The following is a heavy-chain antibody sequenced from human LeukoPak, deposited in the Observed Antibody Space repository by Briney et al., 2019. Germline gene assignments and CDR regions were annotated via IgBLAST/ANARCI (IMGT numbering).Heavy chain of an antibody. D-gene: IGHD1-1*01. CDR1: GGSISSYY. V-gene: IGHV4-59*01. CDR3: ARMEEGAPYSFDY. CDR2: IYHTGIT. J-gene: IGHJ4*02. Sequence: SETLSLTCTVSGGSISSYYWSWIRQPPGKGLEWIGYIYHTGITNYNPSLKSRVTISLDTSKNQFSLKLSSVTAADTAVYYCARMEEGAPYSFDYWGQGTLVTVSS.